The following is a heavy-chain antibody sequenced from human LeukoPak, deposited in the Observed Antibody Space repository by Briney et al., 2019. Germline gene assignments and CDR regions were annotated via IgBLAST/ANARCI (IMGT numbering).Heavy chain of an antibody. V-gene: IGHV3-7*01. CDR3: ARGPLNHSWSAAAGGIVDY. CDR1: GFTFSSYW. J-gene: IGHJ4*02. Sequence: GGSLRLSYAASGFTFSSYWMNWVRRTPGKGLEWEASIKKDGSEKYYVDSVKGRFTISRDNAKNSLYLQMNSLRAEDTAVYYCARGPLNHSWSAAAGGIVDYWGQGTLVTVSS. CDR2: IKKDGSEK. D-gene: IGHD6-13*01.